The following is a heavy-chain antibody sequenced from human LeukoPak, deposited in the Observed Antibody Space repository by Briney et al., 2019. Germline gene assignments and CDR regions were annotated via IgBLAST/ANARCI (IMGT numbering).Heavy chain of an antibody. CDR1: GGSISSGDYY. CDR2: IYYSGST. Sequence: SETLSLTCTISGGSISSGDYYWSWIRQPPGKGLEWIGYIYYSGSTYYNPSLKRRVTISVDTSKNQFSLKLSSVTAADTAVYYCASFSGSYYSYFDYWGQGTLVTVSS. J-gene: IGHJ4*02. V-gene: IGHV4-30-4*08. D-gene: IGHD1-26*01. CDR3: ASFSGSYYSYFDY.